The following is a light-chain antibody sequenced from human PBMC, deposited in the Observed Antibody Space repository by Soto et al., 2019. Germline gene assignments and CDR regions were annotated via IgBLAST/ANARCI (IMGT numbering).Light chain of an antibody. CDR1: SSDVGSYNR. Sequence: QSALTQPPSVSGSPGQSVTISCTGTSSDVGSYNRVSWYQQPPGTAPKLMIYEVSNRPSGIPDRFSGSKPGNTASLTISGLQPEDEADYYCSSNTTSSTFTVVFGGGTKLTVL. V-gene: IGLV2-18*02. J-gene: IGLJ2*01. CDR3: SSNTTSSTFTVV. CDR2: EVS.